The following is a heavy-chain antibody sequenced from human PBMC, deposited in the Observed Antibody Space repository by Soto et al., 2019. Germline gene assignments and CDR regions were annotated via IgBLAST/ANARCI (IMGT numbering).Heavy chain of an antibody. Sequence: ESGGGVVQPGRSLRLSCAASGFTFSSHGMHWVRQAPGKGLEWVALISYDGSNKYYADSVKGRFTISRDNSKNTLSLQVSSLRPEDTAVYYCAKDRDSSGWFSGYYYGVDVWGQGTTVTVSS. CDR1: GFTFSSHG. V-gene: IGHV3-30*18. D-gene: IGHD6-19*01. CDR3: AKDRDSSGWFSGYYYGVDV. CDR2: ISYDGSNK. J-gene: IGHJ6*02.